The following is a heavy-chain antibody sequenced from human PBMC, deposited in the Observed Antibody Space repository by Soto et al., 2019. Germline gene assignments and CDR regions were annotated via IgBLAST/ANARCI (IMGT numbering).Heavy chain of an antibody. V-gene: IGHV1-18*04. CDR1: GYTLTEHG. CDR2: ISAFTDYT. Sequence: QIQLVQSGGEVKKPGASVKVSCKASGYTLTEHGISWVRQAPGQGLEWVGWISAFTDYTDYAQKFRGRVTLTTDKSTSTAYMELRSLTADDTAVYYGAKDRPRLTQQIVDVYWGQGTLVTVSS. CDR3: AKDRPRLTQQIVDVY. D-gene: IGHD5-12*01. J-gene: IGHJ4*02.